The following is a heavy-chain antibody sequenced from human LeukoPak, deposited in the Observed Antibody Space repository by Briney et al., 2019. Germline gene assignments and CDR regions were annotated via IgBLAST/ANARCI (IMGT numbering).Heavy chain of an antibody. J-gene: IGHJ5*02. CDR3: AITSYGSGSYRDR. CDR2: IYSGGST. Sequence: PGGSLRLSCAASGFIVSSHYMSWVRQAPGKGLEWVSVIYSGGSTYYADSVKGRFTISRDSSKNTLYLQMNSLRAEDTAVYYCAITSYGSGSYRDRWGQGTLVTVPS. V-gene: IGHV3-53*01. D-gene: IGHD3-10*01. CDR1: GFIVSSHY.